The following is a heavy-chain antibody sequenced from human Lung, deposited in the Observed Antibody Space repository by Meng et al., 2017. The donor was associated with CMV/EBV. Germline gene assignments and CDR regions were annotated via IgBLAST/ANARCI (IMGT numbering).Heavy chain of an antibody. J-gene: IGHJ6*02. CDR2: IIPILGIA. V-gene: IGHV1-69*02. Sequence: SVXVSXXTSGGTFSSYTISWVRQAPGQGLEWMGRIIPILGIASYSQKFQGRVTITADKSTSTAYMELSSLGSEDTAVYYCAKWGWGALYGGMDVWGQGTTVTVSS. CDR3: AKWGWGALYGGMDV. D-gene: IGHD3-16*01. CDR1: GGTFSSYT.